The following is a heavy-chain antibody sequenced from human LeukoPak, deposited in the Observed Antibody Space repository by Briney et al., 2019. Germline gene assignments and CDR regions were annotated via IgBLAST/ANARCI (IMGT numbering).Heavy chain of an antibody. V-gene: IGHV4-39*01. CDR2: ICYSGST. CDR1: GGSISSSGYY. CDR3: ARRAYDSSGYYYVDTVYYFDY. J-gene: IGHJ4*02. D-gene: IGHD3-22*01. Sequence: PWETLSLTCTVSGGSISSSGYYWGWMRQRPGKGLEWIGSICYSGSTYYNPSLQSPATIPLDKSKNQFSPKLSSVTAADTAVYYCARRAYDSSGYYYVDTVYYFDYWGQGTLVTASS.